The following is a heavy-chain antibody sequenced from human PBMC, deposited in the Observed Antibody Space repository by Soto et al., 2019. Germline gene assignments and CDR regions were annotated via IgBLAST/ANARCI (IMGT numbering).Heavy chain of an antibody. CDR3: ARDSSGRGWNGYFDY. CDR1: GGTISSYA. D-gene: IGHD1-1*01. V-gene: IGHV1-46*01. Sequence: ASVKVSCKASGGTISSYAISWVRQAKGQGLEWMGIINPSGGSTNYAQKFQGRVTMTRDTSTSTVYMELSRLRSDDTAVYYCARDSSGRGWNGYFDYWGQGTLVTVSS. CDR2: INPSGGST. J-gene: IGHJ4*02.